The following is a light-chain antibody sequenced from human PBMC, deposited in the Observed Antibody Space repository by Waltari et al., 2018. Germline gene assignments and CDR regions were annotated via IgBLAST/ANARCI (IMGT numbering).Light chain of an antibody. J-gene: IGKJ2*01. CDR1: SSLLHFSNNEFY. Sequence: DIVMTQSPEYLAVSLGERATINCKSSSSLLHFSNNEFYLAWYQQKPGQSPKLLVHWASTRESGVPDRFSGSGSGREFTLTISSLQAEDVAVYYCQQYYSIPYTFGQGTRLEIK. V-gene: IGKV4-1*01. CDR3: QQYYSIPYT. CDR2: WAS.